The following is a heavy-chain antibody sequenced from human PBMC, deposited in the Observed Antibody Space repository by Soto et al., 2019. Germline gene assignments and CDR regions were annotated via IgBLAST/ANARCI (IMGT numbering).Heavy chain of an antibody. V-gene: IGHV1-69*13. CDR2: IIPIFGTA. CDR3: AYSGSFTLIPY. J-gene: IGHJ4*02. Sequence: XSVEFSCSPSGGAFRSYSIRWARHAPGQGLEWMGGIIPIFGTANYAQKFQGRVTITADESTSTAYMELSSLRSEDPAVYYCAYSGSFTLIPYWGQGTLVTVSS. CDR1: GGAFRSYS. D-gene: IGHD1-26*01.